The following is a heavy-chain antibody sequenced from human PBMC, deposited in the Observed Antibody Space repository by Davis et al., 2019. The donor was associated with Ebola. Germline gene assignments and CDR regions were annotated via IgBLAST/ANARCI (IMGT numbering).Heavy chain of an antibody. CDR1: GFTVSSNY. D-gene: IGHD6-19*01. J-gene: IGHJ3*02. V-gene: IGHV3-21*01. Sequence: GESLKISCAASGFTVSSNYMSWVRQAPGKGLEWVSSISISSAFIYYADSVKGRFTVSRDNAKNSLSLQMNSLRAKDTAVYYCAGGESGWDASDIWGRGTMVTVSS. CDR3: AGGESGWDASDI. CDR2: ISISSAFI.